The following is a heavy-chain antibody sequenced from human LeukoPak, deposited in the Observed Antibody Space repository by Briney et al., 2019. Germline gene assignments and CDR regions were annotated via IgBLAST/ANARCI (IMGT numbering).Heavy chain of an antibody. CDR3: TRAVAGHPD. J-gene: IGHJ4*02. CDR1: GVAFSNYY. CDR2: INHSGYT. Sequence: SETLSLTCAVSGVAFSNYYWSWVRQSPRKGLEWIGEINHSGYTNYNPSLKSRVTMSVDTSKNQFSLMLTSVTAADTAVYYCTRAVAGHPDWGQGTLVTVSS. D-gene: IGHD6-19*01. V-gene: IGHV4-34*01.